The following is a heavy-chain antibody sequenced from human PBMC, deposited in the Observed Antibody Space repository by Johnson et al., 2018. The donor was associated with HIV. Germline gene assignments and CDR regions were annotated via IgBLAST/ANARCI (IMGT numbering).Heavy chain of an antibody. D-gene: IGHD1-26*01. CDR1: GFTFSS. J-gene: IGHJ3*02. Sequence: QVQLVESGGGVVQPGRSLRLSCAASGFTFSSMHWDRQAPGKGLEWVAVISHDGSHKYYADSVKGRFTISRDNSKNTLYLQMNSLRVEDTAVYYCAREGAWEVRPGAFDIWGQGTMVTVSS. CDR2: ISHDGSHK. V-gene: IGHV3-30*14. CDR3: AREGAWEVRPGAFDI.